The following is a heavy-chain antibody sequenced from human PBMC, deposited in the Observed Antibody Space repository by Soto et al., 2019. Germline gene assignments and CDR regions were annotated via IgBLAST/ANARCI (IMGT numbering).Heavy chain of an antibody. D-gene: IGHD2-21*01. V-gene: IGHV3-23*01. CDR2: TSIGGNT. CDR3: ARDLRPGLIVPTKSGFDP. CDR1: GFPFNTYA. J-gene: IGHJ5*02. Sequence: GGSLRLSCEASGFPFNTYAMAWFRQVPGMGLEWVSTTSIGGNTDLAESGRGRFTVSRDNSKNTLYLQMTNLRVEDAAIYFCARDLRPGLIVPTKSGFDPWGQGTRVTVSS.